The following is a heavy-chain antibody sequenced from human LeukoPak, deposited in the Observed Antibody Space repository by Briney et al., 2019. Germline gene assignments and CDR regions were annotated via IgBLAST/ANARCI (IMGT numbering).Heavy chain of an antibody. Sequence: ASVKVSCKASGYTFTGYYIHWVRQAPGQGLEWMGWISAYNGNTNYAQKLQGRVTMTTDTSTSTAYMELRSLRSDDTAVYYCARDKSGYCSGGSCSNYYFDYWGQGTLVTVSS. J-gene: IGHJ4*02. V-gene: IGHV1-18*04. CDR1: GYTFTGYY. CDR3: ARDKSGYCSGGSCSNYYFDY. CDR2: ISAYNGNT. D-gene: IGHD2-15*01.